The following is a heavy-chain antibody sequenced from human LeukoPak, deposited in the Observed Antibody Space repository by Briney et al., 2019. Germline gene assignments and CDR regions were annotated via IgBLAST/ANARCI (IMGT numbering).Heavy chain of an antibody. J-gene: IGHJ5*02. CDR2: IDTSDGNT. Sequence: EASVNVSCKASGYTFTTYHMHWVRQAPRQGLEWVGMIDTSDGNTNYAQKFLDRVTMTRDTSTSTVYMELSGLRSYDTAVYYCATERSGGTWFDPWGQGTLVTVSS. V-gene: IGHV1-46*01. D-gene: IGHD2-15*01. CDR3: ATERSGGTWFDP. CDR1: GYTFTTYH.